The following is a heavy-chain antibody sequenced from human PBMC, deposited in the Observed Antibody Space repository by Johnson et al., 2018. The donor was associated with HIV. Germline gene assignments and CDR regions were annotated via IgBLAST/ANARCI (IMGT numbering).Heavy chain of an antibody. D-gene: IGHD1-26*01. CDR3: ARDQGWELPGDAFDI. V-gene: IGHV3-20*04. Sequence: DVQLVESGGGALRPGGSLRLSCEASGFTFDDYGMSWVRQGPGKGLEWVSGINWNGAWTGCADSVKGRFTISRDNAKNSLHLQMNTRRAEDTAVYYCARDQGWELPGDAFDIWGQGTMVTVSS. CDR2: INWNGAWT. CDR1: GFTFDDYG. J-gene: IGHJ3*02.